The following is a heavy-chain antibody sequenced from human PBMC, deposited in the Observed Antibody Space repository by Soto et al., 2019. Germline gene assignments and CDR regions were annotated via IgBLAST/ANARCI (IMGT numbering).Heavy chain of an antibody. D-gene: IGHD2-15*01. Sequence: PSETLSLTCVVSGGSMSSFYWSWIRQSADKGLEWIGRIYPTGITNYNPSLKSRVTMSIDTSKKQFSLKVRSVTAADTARCYCARDRGGGWLDPWGQGALVTVSS. CDR1: GGSMSSFY. V-gene: IGHV4-4*07. CDR3: ARDRGGGWLDP. J-gene: IGHJ5*02. CDR2: IYPTGIT.